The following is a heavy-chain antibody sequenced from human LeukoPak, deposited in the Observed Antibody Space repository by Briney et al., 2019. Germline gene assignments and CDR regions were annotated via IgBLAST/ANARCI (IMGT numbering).Heavy chain of an antibody. Sequence: GRSLRLSCAASGFTFSSYGMHWVRQAPGKGLEWLAVIWYDGSNKYYADSVKGRFTISRDNPKNTLYLQMNSLRAEDTAVYYCARGYCSGGSCYYFDYWGQGTLVTVSS. J-gene: IGHJ4*02. CDR3: ARGYCSGGSCYYFDY. CDR1: GFTFSSYG. CDR2: IWYDGSNK. V-gene: IGHV3-33*01. D-gene: IGHD2-15*01.